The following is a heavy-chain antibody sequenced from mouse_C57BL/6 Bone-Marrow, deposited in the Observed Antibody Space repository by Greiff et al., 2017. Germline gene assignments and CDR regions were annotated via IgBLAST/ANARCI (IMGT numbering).Heavy chain of an antibody. CDR2: IYPGSGNT. V-gene: IGHV1-76*01. CDR1: GYTFTDYS. CDR3: ARLTGAMDY. Sequence: VQLQQSGAELVRPGASVKLSCKASGYTFTDYSINWVKQRPGQGLEWIARIYPGSGNTYYNEKFKGKATLTAEKSSSTAYMQLSSLTSEDTAVYFCARLTGAMDYWGQGTSVTVSS. J-gene: IGHJ4*01. D-gene: IGHD4-1*01.